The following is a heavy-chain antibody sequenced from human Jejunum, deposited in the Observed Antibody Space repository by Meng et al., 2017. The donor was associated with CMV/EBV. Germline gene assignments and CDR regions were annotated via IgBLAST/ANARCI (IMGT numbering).Heavy chain of an antibody. CDR1: GGSVSSASYL. J-gene: IGHJ4*02. V-gene: IGHV4-61*02. CDR3: ARMTGTNYFDY. D-gene: IGHD3-9*01. CDR2: MYSSGST. Sequence: QVQLQGSGPGLVKPSQTLSLTCIGSGGSVSSASYLWSWIRQPAGKGLEGIGRMYSSGSTYYNPSLKSRLTMSIDTSKNQFSLELSSVTAADTAVYYCARMTGTNYFDYWGQGTLVTVSS.